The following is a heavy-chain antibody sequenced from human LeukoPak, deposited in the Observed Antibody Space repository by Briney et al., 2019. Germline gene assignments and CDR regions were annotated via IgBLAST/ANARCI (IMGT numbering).Heavy chain of an antibody. V-gene: IGHV3-72*01. CDR2: SRSKGHRYST. D-gene: IGHD2-8*02. CDR1: GFIFSDYY. J-gene: IGHJ4*02. CDR3: ARGSYCSGGVCPAPFDS. Sequence: GGALRLSCAASGFIFSDYYMDWVRQVPGKGLEWIGRSRSKGHRYSTEYAASVKGRFTVSRDESRNLLFLQMTSLKSEDTAIYYCARGSYCSGGVCPAPFDSWGQGSLVTVAS.